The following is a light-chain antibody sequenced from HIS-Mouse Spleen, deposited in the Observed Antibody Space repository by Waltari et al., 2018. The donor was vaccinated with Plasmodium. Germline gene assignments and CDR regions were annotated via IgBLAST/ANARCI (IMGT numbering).Light chain of an antibody. J-gene: IGLJ2*01. CDR1: SSDVGGYNY. V-gene: IGLV2-8*01. CDR2: VGS. CDR3: SSYAGSNNLV. Sequence: QSALTQPPSASGSPGQSVTISCTGTSSDVGGYNYVSWYQQHPGKAPKLVRYVGSRRPSGVPVGFAGSKSGNTASLTVSGLQAEDEADYYCSSYAGSNNLVVGGGTKLTVL.